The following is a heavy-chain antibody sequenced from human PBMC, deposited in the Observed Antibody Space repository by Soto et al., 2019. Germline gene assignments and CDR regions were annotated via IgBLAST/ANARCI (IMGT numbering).Heavy chain of an antibody. CDR3: ARLSLCGPFDS. J-gene: IGHJ4*02. Sequence: SETLSLTCTVSGGSISSSYHYWGWIRQSPGKGLEWIGSIFYSGSTYYNPSLKNRVTISIDTSKNQFSLKLSSVTAADTAVFYCARLSLCGPFDSWGQGTLVTVSS. D-gene: IGHD3-16*01. CDR1: GGSISSSYHY. V-gene: IGHV4-39*01. CDR2: IFYSGST.